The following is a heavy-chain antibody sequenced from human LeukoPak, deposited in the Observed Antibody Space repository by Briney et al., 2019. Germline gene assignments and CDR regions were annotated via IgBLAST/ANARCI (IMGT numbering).Heavy chain of an antibody. V-gene: IGHV3-21*01. Sequence: KPGGSLRLSCAASGFTFSSYSMNWVRQAPGKGLEWVSFISSSSNYIYYADSVKGRFTISRDNAKNSLYLQMNSLRAEDMAVYYCARSLLTTVTDWFDPWGQGTLVTVSS. D-gene: IGHD4-11*01. J-gene: IGHJ5*02. CDR3: ARSLLTTVTDWFDP. CDR2: ISSSSNYI. CDR1: GFTFSSYS.